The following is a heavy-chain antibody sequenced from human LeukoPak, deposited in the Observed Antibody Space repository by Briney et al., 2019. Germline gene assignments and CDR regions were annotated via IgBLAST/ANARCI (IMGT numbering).Heavy chain of an antibody. CDR1: GGSISSGDYY. V-gene: IGHV4-30-4*01. Sequence: PSETLSLTCTVSGGSISSGDYYWSWIRQPQGKGLEWIGYINYSGSTYYNPSLKSRVTISVDTSKNQFSLKLSSVTAADTAVYYCARDRRYGADLDYYYGMDVRGQGTTVTVSS. CDR3: ARDRRYGADLDYYYGMDV. J-gene: IGHJ6*02. D-gene: IGHD4/OR15-4a*01. CDR2: INYSGST.